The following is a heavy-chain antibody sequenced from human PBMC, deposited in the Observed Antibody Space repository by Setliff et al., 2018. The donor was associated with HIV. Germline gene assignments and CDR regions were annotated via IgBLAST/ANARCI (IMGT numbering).Heavy chain of an antibody. V-gene: IGHV1-18*01. CDR3: ARDTNRKIDY. CDR1: GYTFSSYG. Sequence: GASVKVSCKASGYTFSSYGISWVRQAPGQGLEWVGWISVFNGRTNFAQKFQDRVTMTTDTPTSTIFMELRSLRSDDTAVYYCARDTNRKIDYWGQGVLVTVSS. D-gene: IGHD3-3*01. J-gene: IGHJ4*02. CDR2: ISVFNGRT.